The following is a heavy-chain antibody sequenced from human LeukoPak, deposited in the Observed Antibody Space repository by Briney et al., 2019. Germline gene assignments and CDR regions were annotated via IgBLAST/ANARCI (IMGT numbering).Heavy chain of an antibody. D-gene: IGHD6-13*01. CDR2: IRRKVYGGTT. CDR3: ARDQYSSSWGPQAEEYFQH. J-gene: IGHJ1*01. CDR1: GFTFGDYG. Sequence: GGSLRLSCIGSGFTFGDYGMSWFRQAPGKGLEWVGFIRRKVYGGTTEYAASVKGRFTISRDNAKNSLYLQMNSLRAEDTAVYYCARDQYSSSWGPQAEEYFQHWGQGTLVTVSS. V-gene: IGHV3-49*03.